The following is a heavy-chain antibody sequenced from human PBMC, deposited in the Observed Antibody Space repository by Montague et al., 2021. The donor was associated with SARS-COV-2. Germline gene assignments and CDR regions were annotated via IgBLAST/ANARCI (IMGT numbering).Heavy chain of an antibody. D-gene: IGHD2-21*01. CDR3: ARPSMVSRNYYYYGIDV. Sequence: SETLSLTCTVSGGSINSFYWSWIRQPPGKGLEWIGYIYHSGTTHXSPSLKSRVAISLDTSKNQFSLTLNSVTAADTAVYYCARPSMVSRNYYYYGIDVWGQGTTVTVSS. CDR2: IYHSGTT. J-gene: IGHJ6*02. CDR1: GGSINSFY. V-gene: IGHV4-59*01.